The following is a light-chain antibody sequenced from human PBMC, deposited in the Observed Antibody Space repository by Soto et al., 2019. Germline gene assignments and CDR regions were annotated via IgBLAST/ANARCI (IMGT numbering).Light chain of an antibody. CDR1: SSDVGGYNY. CDR2: DVT. CDR3: CSYAGSYIHVV. J-gene: IGLJ2*01. Sequence: QSVLTQPRSVSGSPGQSVTISCTGTSSDVGGYNYVSWYQQHPDKAPKLMIYDVTKRPSGVPDRFSGSKSGNTASLTISGLQAEDEADYYCCSYAGSYIHVVFGGGTKLTVL. V-gene: IGLV2-11*01.